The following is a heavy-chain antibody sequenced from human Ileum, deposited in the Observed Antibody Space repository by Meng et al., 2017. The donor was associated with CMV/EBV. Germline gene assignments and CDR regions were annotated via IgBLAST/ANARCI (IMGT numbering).Heavy chain of an antibody. CDR1: GFTFDDYS. J-gene: IGHJ4*02. CDR3: ARDGH. CDR2: INWDGTNT. Sequence: EWQVVESGGLVVQAGGSLRLSCAASGFTFDDYSMHWVRQRPGKGLEWISIINWDGTNTDYADSVRGRFTISRDNSRNSLYLEMNSLRTEDTAFYFCARDGHWGQGTLVTVSS. V-gene: IGHV3-43*01.